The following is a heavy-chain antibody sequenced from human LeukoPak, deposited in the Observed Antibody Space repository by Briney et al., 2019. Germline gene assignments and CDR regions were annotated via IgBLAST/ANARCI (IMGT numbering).Heavy chain of an antibody. CDR2: IYTSGST. V-gene: IGHV4-4*07. CDR3: ARDSYDILTGYQDFDY. Sequence: SETLSLTCTVSGGSISSYYWSWIRQPAGKGLEWIGRIYTSGSTNYNPSLKSRVTMSVDTSKNQFSPKLSSVTAADTAVYYCARDSYDILTGYQDFDYWGQGTLVTVSS. J-gene: IGHJ4*02. CDR1: GGSISSYY. D-gene: IGHD3-9*01.